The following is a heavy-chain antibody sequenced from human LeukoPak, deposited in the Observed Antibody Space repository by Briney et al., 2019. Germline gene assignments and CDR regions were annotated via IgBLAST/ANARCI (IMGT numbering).Heavy chain of an antibody. D-gene: IGHD2-2*01. Sequence: GGSLRLSCAASGFTFSSYEMNWVRQAPGKGLEWVSYISGSGSTIYYADSVKGRFTISRDNAKNSLYLQMNSLRAEDTAVYYCARHPRVVGSATRQYYFDYWGQGTLVTVSS. CDR3: ARHPRVVGSATRQYYFDY. J-gene: IGHJ4*02. CDR1: GFTFSSYE. V-gene: IGHV3-48*03. CDR2: ISGSGSTI.